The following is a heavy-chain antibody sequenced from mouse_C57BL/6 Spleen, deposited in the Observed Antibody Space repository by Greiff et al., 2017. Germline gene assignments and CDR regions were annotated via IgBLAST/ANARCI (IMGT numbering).Heavy chain of an antibody. CDR1: GYAFSSYW. J-gene: IGHJ3*01. CDR3: AISRSGNYEGFAY. D-gene: IGHD2-1*01. CDR2: IYPGDGDT. V-gene: IGHV1-80*01. Sequence: VQLQQSGAELVQPGASVKISCKASGYAFSSYWMNWVKQRPGKGLEWIGQIYPGDGDTNYNGKFKGKATLTADKSSSTAYMQLSSLTSEDSAVYFCAISRSGNYEGFAYWGQGTLVTVSA.